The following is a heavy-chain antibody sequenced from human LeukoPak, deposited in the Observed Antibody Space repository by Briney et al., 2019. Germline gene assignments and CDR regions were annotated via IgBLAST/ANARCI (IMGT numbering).Heavy chain of an antibody. CDR3: ARGTESIAVAGSYYYYGMDV. Sequence: SQTLSLTCTVSGGSISSGGYYWSWIRQHPGKGLEWIGYINYSGSTYYNPSLKSRVTISVDTSKNQFSLKLSSVTAADTAVYYCARGTESIAVAGSYYYYGMDVWGQGTTVTVSS. CDR2: INYSGST. V-gene: IGHV4-31*03. J-gene: IGHJ6*02. D-gene: IGHD6-19*01. CDR1: GGSISSGGYY.